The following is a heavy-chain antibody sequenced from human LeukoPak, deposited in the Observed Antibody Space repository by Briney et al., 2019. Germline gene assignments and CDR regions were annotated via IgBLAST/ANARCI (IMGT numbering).Heavy chain of an antibody. Sequence: PSETLSLTCTVSGGSISSSSYYWGWIRQPPGKGLEWIGSIYYSGSTYYNPSLKSRVTISVDTSKNQFSLKLSSVTAADTAVYYCARHSGWSGPDYWGQGTLVTVSS. CDR3: ARHSGWSGPDY. V-gene: IGHV4-39*07. CDR2: IYYSGST. J-gene: IGHJ4*02. D-gene: IGHD6-19*01. CDR1: GGSISSSSYY.